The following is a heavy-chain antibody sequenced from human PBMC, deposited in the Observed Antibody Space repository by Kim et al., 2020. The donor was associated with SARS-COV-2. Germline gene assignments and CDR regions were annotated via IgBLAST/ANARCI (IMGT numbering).Heavy chain of an antibody. Sequence: VKGRFTMPKDNSKNTLYLQMNSLRAEDTAVYYCARDSMVRGYYYYGMDVWGQGTTVTVSS. D-gene: IGHD3-10*01. J-gene: IGHJ6*02. CDR3: ARDSMVRGYYYYGMDV. V-gene: IGHV3-30*01.